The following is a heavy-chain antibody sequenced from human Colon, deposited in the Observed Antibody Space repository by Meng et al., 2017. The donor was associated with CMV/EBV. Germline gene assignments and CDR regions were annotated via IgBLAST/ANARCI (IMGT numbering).Heavy chain of an antibody. CDR2: IIPIFGTA. CDR3: ARVFSGGTDY. Sequence: TCKASGGTFSSYAISWVRQASGQGLEWMGGIIPIFGTANYAQKFQGRVTITTDESTSTAYMELSSLRSEDTAVYYCARVFSGGTDYWGQGTLVTVSS. V-gene: IGHV1-69*05. CDR1: GGTFSSYA. J-gene: IGHJ4*02. D-gene: IGHD2-15*01.